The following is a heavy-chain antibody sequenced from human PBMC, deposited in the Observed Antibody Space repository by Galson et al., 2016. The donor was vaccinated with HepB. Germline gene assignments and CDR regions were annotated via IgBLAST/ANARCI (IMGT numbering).Heavy chain of an antibody. CDR3: AKDLHPEIARSSSDFWRGHARRQSAGDYDMDV. CDR1: GFTFSSYN. Sequence: SLRLSCAASGFTFSSYNMNWVRQAPGKGLEWVSYISSSSSTIYYADSVKGRFTISRDNAKNSLYLQMNSLRDEDTAVYYCAKDLHPEIARSSSDFWRGHARRQSAGDYDMDVWGQGTTVTVSS. V-gene: IGHV3-48*02. CDR2: ISSSSSTI. D-gene: IGHD3-3*01. J-gene: IGHJ6*02.